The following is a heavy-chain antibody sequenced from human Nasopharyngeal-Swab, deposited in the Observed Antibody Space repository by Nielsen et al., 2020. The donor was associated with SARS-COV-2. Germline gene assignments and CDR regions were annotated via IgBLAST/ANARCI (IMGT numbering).Heavy chain of an antibody. CDR2: ISGSGGTI. CDR1: GFTFSDYY. J-gene: IGHJ4*02. Sequence: GGSLRLSCAASGFTFSDYYMSWIRQAPGKGLEYISYISGSGGTIYYGDSMKGRFTISRDNAKNSLYLQMNSLRVEDTAVYYCARDRANWDFDYWGQGTLVTVSS. D-gene: IGHD7-27*01. V-gene: IGHV3-11*04. CDR3: ARDRANWDFDY.